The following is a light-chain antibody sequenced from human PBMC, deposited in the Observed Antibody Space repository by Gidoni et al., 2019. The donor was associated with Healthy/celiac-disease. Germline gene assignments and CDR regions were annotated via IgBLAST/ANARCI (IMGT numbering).Light chain of an antibody. CDR2: YDS. CDR3: QVWDSSSDHRWV. CDR1: NIGSKS. J-gene: IGLJ3*02. Sequence: SYVLTQPPSVSVPPAKTARITCGGTNIGSKSVHWYQQKPGQAPVLVIYYDSDRPSGIPERFAGSNSGNTATLTISRVEAGEEADYYCQVWDSSSDHRWVFGGGTKLTVL. V-gene: IGLV3-21*04.